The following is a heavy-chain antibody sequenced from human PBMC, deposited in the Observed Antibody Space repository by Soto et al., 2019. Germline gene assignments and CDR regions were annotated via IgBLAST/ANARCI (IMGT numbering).Heavy chain of an antibody. Sequence: QVQLVQSGAEVKKPGASVKVSCKASGYTFTSYGISWVRQAPGQGLEWMGWISAYNGNTNYAQKRQGRVTMTTDTSTSTAYMELRSLRSDDTAVYYCARDSGPTGFGGGTWFDPWGQGTLVTVSS. CDR1: GYTFTSYG. CDR2: ISAYNGNT. J-gene: IGHJ5*02. V-gene: IGHV1-18*01. CDR3: ARDSGPTGFGGGTWFDP. D-gene: IGHD3-10*01.